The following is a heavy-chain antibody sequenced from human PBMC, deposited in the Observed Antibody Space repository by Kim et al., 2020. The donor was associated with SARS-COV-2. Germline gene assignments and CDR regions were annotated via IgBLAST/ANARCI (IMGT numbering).Heavy chain of an antibody. CDR1: GYILTNFA. V-gene: IGHV1-3*01. Sequence: ASVKVSCKASGYILTNFAIQWVRQAPGQRLEWMGWINAGTGNTKFSQPFQGRVTFTRDTSANTAYMELSSLGSEDTAVYYCARYLFHTGFDYWGQGTLVAVSS. D-gene: IGHD2-8*02. J-gene: IGHJ4*02. CDR2: INAGTGNT. CDR3: ARYLFHTGFDY.